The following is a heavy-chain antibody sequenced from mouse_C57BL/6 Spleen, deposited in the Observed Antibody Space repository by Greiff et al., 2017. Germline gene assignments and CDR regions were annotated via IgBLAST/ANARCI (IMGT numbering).Heavy chain of an antibody. CDR2: ISDGGSYT. CDR3: ARLGIYYYGSSYVGAMDY. V-gene: IGHV5-4*01. J-gene: IGHJ4*01. CDR1: GFTFSSYA. D-gene: IGHD1-1*01. Sequence: EVQVVESGGGLVKPGGSLKLSCAASGFTFSSYAMSWVRQTPEKRLEWVATISDGGSYTYYPDNVKGRFTISRDNAKNNLYLQMSHLKSEDTAMYYCARLGIYYYGSSYVGAMDYWGQGTSVTVSS.